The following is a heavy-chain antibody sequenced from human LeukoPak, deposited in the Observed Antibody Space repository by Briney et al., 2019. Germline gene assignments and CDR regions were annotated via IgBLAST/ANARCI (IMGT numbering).Heavy chain of an antibody. J-gene: IGHJ4*02. Sequence: SETLSLTCTVSGGSISSSSYYWGWIRQPPGKGLEWIGSIYYSGSTYYNPSLKRRVTISVDTSKNQFSLKLSSVTAADTAVYYCARLKIRDGAYYYDFWSGYHYYFDYWGQGTLVTVSS. CDR1: GGSISSSSYY. CDR3: ARLKIRDGAYYYDFWSGYHYYFDY. V-gene: IGHV4-39*01. D-gene: IGHD3-3*01. CDR2: IYYSGST.